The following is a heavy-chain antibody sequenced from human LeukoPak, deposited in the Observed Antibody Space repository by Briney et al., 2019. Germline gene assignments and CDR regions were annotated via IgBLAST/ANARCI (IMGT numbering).Heavy chain of an antibody. V-gene: IGHV4-39*07. Sequence: SETLSLTCTVSGGSISSSSYYWGWIRQPSGKGLEWIGSIYYSGSTYYNPSLKSRVTISVDTSKNQFSLKLSSVTAADTAVYYCARDGGGSDFWSGYFGDAFDIWGQGTMVTVSS. D-gene: IGHD3-3*01. J-gene: IGHJ3*02. CDR2: IYYSGST. CDR3: ARDGGGSDFWSGYFGDAFDI. CDR1: GGSISSSSYY.